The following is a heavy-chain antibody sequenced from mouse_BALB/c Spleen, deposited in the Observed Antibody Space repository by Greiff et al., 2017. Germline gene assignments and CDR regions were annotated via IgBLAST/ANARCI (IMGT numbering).Heavy chain of an antibody. Sequence: EVQRVESGGGLVQPGGSRKLSCAASGFTFSSFGMHWVRQAPEKGLEWVAYISSGSSTIYYADTVKGRFTISRDNPKNTLFLQMTSLRSEDTAMYYCARSYRYDSAWFAYWGQGTLVTVSA. CDR3: ARSYRYDSAWFAY. D-gene: IGHD2-14*01. V-gene: IGHV5-17*02. CDR2: ISSGSSTI. CDR1: GFTFSSFG. J-gene: IGHJ3*01.